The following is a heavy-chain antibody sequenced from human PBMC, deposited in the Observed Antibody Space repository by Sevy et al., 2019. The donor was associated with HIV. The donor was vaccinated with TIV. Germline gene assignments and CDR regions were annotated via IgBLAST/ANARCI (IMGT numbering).Heavy chain of an antibody. CDR3: ARVMEYDELGNWFDP. CDR1: GFTFSRYW. J-gene: IGHJ5*02. V-gene: IGHV3-7*01. D-gene: IGHD3-3*01. Sequence: GGSLRLSCAASGFTFSRYWMSWVRQAPAKGLQWVANINPDGSDKYYVGSLKGRFTISRDNSQSSFYLQMNNLGTEDRPEYYGARVMEYDELGNWFDPWGQGTLVTVSS. CDR2: INPDGSDK.